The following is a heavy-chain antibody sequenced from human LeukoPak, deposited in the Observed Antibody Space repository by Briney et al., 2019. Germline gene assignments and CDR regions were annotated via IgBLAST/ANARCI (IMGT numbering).Heavy chain of an antibody. CDR1: GYTVTSYG. Sequence: ASVKLSCKASGYTVTSYGISWGRQAPGQGLEGRGWSSAYNGNTNYAQKLQGRGTMTTDTSPSTAYLQLRSLRSDDTAVYYCATGIVVVTAIHALDAFDIWGQGTMVTASS. D-gene: IGHD2-21*02. CDR2: SSAYNGNT. CDR3: ATGIVVVTAIHALDAFDI. J-gene: IGHJ3*02. V-gene: IGHV1-18*01.